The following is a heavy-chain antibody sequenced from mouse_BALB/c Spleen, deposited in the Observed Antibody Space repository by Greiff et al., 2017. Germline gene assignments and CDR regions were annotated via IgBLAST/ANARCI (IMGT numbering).Heavy chain of an antibody. Sequence: EVKLVESGGGLVQPGGSRKLSCAASGFTFSSFGMHWVRQAPEKGLEWVAYISSGSSTIYYADTVKGRFTISRDNPKNTLFLQMTSLRSEDTAMYYCARGGLRREFDYWGQGTTLTVSS. CDR1: GFTFSSFG. D-gene: IGHD1-1*01. CDR2: ISSGSSTI. J-gene: IGHJ2*01. V-gene: IGHV5-17*02. CDR3: ARGGLRREFDY.